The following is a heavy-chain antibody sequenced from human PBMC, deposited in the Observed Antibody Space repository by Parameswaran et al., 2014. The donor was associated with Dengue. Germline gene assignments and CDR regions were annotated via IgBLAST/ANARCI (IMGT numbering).Heavy chain of an antibody. J-gene: IGHJ4*02. Sequence: RWIRQPPGKGLEWVSAISGSGGSTYYADSVKGRFTISRDNSKNTLYLQMNSLRAEDTAVYYCAKEGGYGSGSYYPIDYWGQGTLVTVSS. D-gene: IGHD3-10*01. CDR3: AKEGGYGSGSYYPIDY. CDR2: ISGSGGST. V-gene: IGHV3-23*01.